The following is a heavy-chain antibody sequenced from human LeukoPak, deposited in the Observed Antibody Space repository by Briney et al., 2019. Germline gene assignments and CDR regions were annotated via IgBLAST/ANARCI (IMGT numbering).Heavy chain of an antibody. Sequence: GASVKVSCKASGYTFTGYYMHWVRQAPGQGLEWMGWINPNSGGTNYAQKFQGRVTMTRDTSISTAYMELSRLRSDDTAVYYCARDLKVRGVIIFGPHYYYYMDVWGKGTTVTVSS. CDR1: GYTFTGYY. J-gene: IGHJ6*03. V-gene: IGHV1-2*02. CDR3: ARDLKVRGVIIFGPHYYYYMDV. CDR2: INPNSGGT. D-gene: IGHD3-10*01.